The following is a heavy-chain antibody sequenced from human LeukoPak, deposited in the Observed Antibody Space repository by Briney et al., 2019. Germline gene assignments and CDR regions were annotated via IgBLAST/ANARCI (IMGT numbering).Heavy chain of an antibody. CDR3: ASHYGP. CDR1: GGSISGSSYY. J-gene: IGHJ4*02. Sequence: PSETLSLTCTVSGGSISGSSYYWGWIRQPPGKGLEWIGSIYYSGSTYYNPSLKSRVTISVDTSKNQFSLKLNSVTATDTAVYYCASHYGPWGQGTLVTVSS. D-gene: IGHD3-10*01. V-gene: IGHV4-39*01. CDR2: IYYSGST.